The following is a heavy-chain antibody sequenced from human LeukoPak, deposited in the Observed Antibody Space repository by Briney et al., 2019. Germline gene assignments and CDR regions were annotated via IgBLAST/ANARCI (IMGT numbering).Heavy chain of an antibody. D-gene: IGHD3-22*01. J-gene: IGHJ3*01. V-gene: IGHV3-9*01. Sequence: GGSLRLSCAASGFTFDDYAMHWVRQAPGKGLEWVSGISWNSGSIGYADSVKGRFTISRDNAKNSLYLQMNSLRAEDTAVYYWGRDVPKYYYDSSGPGSTGVFDVGAKGTMVTVSS. CDR2: ISWNSGSI. CDR1: GFTFDDYA. CDR3: GRDVPKYYYDSSGPGSTGVFDV.